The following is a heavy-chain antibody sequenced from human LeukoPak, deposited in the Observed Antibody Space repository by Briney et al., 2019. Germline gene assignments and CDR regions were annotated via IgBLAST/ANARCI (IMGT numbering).Heavy chain of an antibody. D-gene: IGHD5-12*01. V-gene: IGHV1-69*02. CDR2: IIPILGVA. CDR3: AMGYSGYEWARKFLDWFDP. J-gene: IGHJ5*02. CDR1: GGTFSSYT. Sequence: SVKVSCKASGGTFSSYTISWVRQAPGQGLEWMGRIIPILGVANYAQKFQGRVTITADKSTGTAYMELSSLRSEDTAVYYCAMGYSGYEWARKFLDWFDPWGQGTLVTVSS.